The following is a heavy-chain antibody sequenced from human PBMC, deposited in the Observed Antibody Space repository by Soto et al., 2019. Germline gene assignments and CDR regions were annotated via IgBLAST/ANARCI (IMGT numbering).Heavy chain of an antibody. Sequence: SETLSLTCTVSGGSISSDYWSWIRQPPGKGLEWIGYIYYRGSTKYNPSLKSRVTISVDTSKNQFSLKLSSVTAADTAVYYCARETIFGVVNWFDPWGQGTLVTVSS. CDR1: GGSISSDY. D-gene: IGHD3-3*01. V-gene: IGHV4-59*01. J-gene: IGHJ5*02. CDR3: ARETIFGVVNWFDP. CDR2: IYYRGST.